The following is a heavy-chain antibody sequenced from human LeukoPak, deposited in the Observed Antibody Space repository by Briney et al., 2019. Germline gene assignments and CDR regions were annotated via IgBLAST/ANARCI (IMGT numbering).Heavy chain of an antibody. CDR1: GYTFTSYG. CDR2: ISAYNGNT. V-gene: IGHV1-18*01. Sequence: GASVKVSCKASGYTFTSYGISWVRQAPGQGLEWMGWISAYNGNTNYAQKLQGSVTMTTDTSTSTAYMELRSLRSDDTAVYYCARTRQYSSSWYCWFDPWGQGTLVTVSS. D-gene: IGHD6-13*01. CDR3: ARTRQYSSSWYCWFDP. J-gene: IGHJ5*02.